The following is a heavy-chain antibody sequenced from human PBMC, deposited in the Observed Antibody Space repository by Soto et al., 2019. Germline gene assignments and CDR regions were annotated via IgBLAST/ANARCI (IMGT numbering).Heavy chain of an antibody. CDR3: VREAGDYDWYFDL. J-gene: IGHJ2*01. Sequence: QVQLVQSGPEVKEPGASVKVSCKASSYTFTSRGIYWVRQAPGQGLEWMGWISPHNGNTHYAQSLQGRVTLTTDTSTSTAYMDLRSLRSDDTAVYYCVREAGDYDWYFDLWGRGTPVTVSS. CDR1: SYTFTSRG. D-gene: IGHD4-17*01. CDR2: ISPHNGNT. V-gene: IGHV1-18*01.